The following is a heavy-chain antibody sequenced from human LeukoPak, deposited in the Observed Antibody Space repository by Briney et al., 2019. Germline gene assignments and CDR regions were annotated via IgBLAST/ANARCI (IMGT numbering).Heavy chain of an antibody. CDR1: GYTFTSYD. V-gene: IGHV1-8*03. J-gene: IGHJ6*03. CDR2: MNPNSDNK. Sequence: ASVKVSCKASGYTFTSYDINWVRQASGQGREGMGWMNPNSDNKIYAQKFQDRVTITRYTSISTAYMELSSLRSEDTAVYFCARGPPGSTEYYMDVWGNGTTVIVSS. D-gene: IGHD4-11*01. CDR3: ARGPPGSTEYYMDV.